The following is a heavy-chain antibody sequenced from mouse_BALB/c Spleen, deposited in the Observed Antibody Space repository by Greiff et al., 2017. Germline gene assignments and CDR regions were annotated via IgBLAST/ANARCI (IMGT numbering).Heavy chain of an antibody. D-gene: IGHD1-1*01. CDR3: NIVTTVVAEV. V-gene: IGHV14-4*02. CDR1: GFNIKDYY. Sequence: VHVKQSGAELVRSGASVKLSCTASGFNIKDYYMHWVKQRPEQGLEWIGWIDPENGDTEYAPKFQGKATMTADTSSNTAYLQLSSLTSEDTAVYYCNIVTTVVAEVWGQGTTLTVSS. CDR2: IDPENGDT. J-gene: IGHJ2*01.